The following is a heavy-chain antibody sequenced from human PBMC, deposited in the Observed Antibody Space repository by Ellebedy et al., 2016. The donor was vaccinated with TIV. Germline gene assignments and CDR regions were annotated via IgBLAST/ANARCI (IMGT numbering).Heavy chain of an antibody. CDR2: INHSGST. Sequence: MPSETLSLTCTLSGGSFSDYYWTWIRQPPGKGLEWIGEINHSGSTHYKPSPKSRVTISVDTSKNQFSLNLSSVTAADTAVYYCASLPFYYDSSGYYYFDYWGQGTLVTVSS. D-gene: IGHD3-22*01. CDR1: GGSFSDYY. V-gene: IGHV4-34*01. J-gene: IGHJ4*02. CDR3: ASLPFYYDSSGYYYFDY.